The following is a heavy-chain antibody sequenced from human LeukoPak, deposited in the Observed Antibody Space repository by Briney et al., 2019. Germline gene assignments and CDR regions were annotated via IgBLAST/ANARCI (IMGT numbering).Heavy chain of an antibody. CDR2: ISSSSSYI. J-gene: IGHJ3*02. CDR3: ARFGFGELYDAFDI. D-gene: IGHD3-10*01. CDR1: GFTFSSYS. Sequence: GGSLRVSCAASGFTFSSYSMNWVRQAPGKGLEWVSSISSSSSYIYYADSVKGRFTISRDNAKNSLYLQMNSLRAEDTAVYYCARFGFGELYDAFDIWGQGTMVTVSS. V-gene: IGHV3-21*01.